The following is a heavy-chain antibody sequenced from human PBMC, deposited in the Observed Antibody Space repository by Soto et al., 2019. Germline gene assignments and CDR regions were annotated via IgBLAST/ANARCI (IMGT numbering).Heavy chain of an antibody. CDR2: IKSKTDGGTT. CDR3: AKNLVVTATLDYYYYGMDV. Sequence: GGSLRLSCAASGFTFSNAWMSWVRQAPGKGLEWVGRIKSKTDGGTTDYAAPVKGRFTISRDDSKNTLYLQMNSLRAEDTAVYYCAKNLVVTATLDYYYYGMDVWGQGTTVTVSS. D-gene: IGHD2-21*02. J-gene: IGHJ6*02. V-gene: IGHV3-15*01. CDR1: GFTFSNAW.